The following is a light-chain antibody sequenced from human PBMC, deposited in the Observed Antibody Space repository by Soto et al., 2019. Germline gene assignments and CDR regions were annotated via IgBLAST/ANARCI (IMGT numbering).Light chain of an antibody. J-gene: IGLJ1*01. CDR3: SSYAGSYKYV. Sequence: QSALTQPPSASGSPVQSVTISCTGTSSDVGGYNYVSWYQQHPGKAPKLMIYEVTKRPSGVPDRFSASKSDNTASLTVSGLQAEDEADYYCSSYAGSYKYVFGTGTKLTVL. CDR2: EVT. CDR1: SSDVGGYNY. V-gene: IGLV2-8*01.